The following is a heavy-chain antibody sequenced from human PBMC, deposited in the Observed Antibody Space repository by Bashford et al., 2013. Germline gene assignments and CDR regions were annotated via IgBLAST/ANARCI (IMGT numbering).Heavy chain of an antibody. CDR1: GYTFTSYG. Sequence: ASVKVSCKASGYTFTSYGISWVRQAPGQGLEWMGWISAYNGNTNYAQKLQGRVTMTTDTSTSTAYMELRSLRSDDTAVYYCARATLSIVATIWGVFDYWGQGTLVTVSS. V-gene: IGHV1-18*01. CDR2: ISAYNGNT. D-gene: IGHD5-12*01. CDR3: ARATLSIVATIWGVFDY. J-gene: IGHJ4*02.